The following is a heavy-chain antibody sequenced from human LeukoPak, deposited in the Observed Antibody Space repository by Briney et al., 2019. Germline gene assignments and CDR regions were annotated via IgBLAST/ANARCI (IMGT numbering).Heavy chain of an antibody. Sequence: GGSLRLSCAASGFTFSGSAMHWVRQASGKGLEWVGRIRSKANSYATAYAASVKGRFTISRDDSKNTAYLQMNSLKTEDTAVYYCTRRVTGSDYWGQGTLVTVSS. J-gene: IGHJ4*02. CDR2: IRSKANSYAT. CDR3: TRRVTGSDY. CDR1: GFTFSGSA. D-gene: IGHD2-21*02. V-gene: IGHV3-73*01.